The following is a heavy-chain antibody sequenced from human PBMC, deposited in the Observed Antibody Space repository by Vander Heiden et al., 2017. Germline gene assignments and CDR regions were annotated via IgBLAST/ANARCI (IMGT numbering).Heavy chain of an antibody. J-gene: IGHJ4*02. V-gene: IGHV4-59*08. CDR1: GASISSYY. D-gene: IGHD3-10*01. Sequence: QVQLQESCPGLVKPSDTLSLTCTVSGASISSYYWPWIRQHPGKGLECMGYIYDTGITNYNPSLKGRVTMSVDTSKNEFSLKLTAVTAADTAIYYWTMTARVPGNWGPGALVTVSS. CDR3: TMTARVPGN. CDR2: IYDTGIT.